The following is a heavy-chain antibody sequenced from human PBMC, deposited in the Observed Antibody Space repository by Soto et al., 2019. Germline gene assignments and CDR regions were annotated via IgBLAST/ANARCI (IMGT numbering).Heavy chain of an antibody. CDR1: GGTFSSYA. CDR3: ARDRGPSSGYYPYWFDP. J-gene: IGHJ5*02. Sequence: QVQLVQSGAEVKKPGSSVKVSCKASGGTFSSYAITWVRQAPGQGLEWMGGIIPIFGTANYAQKFQARVTITGDESTSTAYRGLSSLRSEDTAVYYCARDRGPSSGYYPYWFDPWGQGTLVTVSS. D-gene: IGHD3-22*01. V-gene: IGHV1-69*12. CDR2: IIPIFGTA.